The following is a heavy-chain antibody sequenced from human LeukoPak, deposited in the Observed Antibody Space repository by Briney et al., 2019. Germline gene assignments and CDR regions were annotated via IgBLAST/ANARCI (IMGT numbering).Heavy chain of an antibody. V-gene: IGHV4-39*01. Sequence: SETLSLTCTVSGGSISSSSYYWGWIRQPPGKGLEWIGTIYYSGGTYYNPSLKSRVTISVDTSKNQFSLKLSSVTAADTAVYYCAGGSYRYAFDIWGQGTMVTVSS. J-gene: IGHJ3*02. D-gene: IGHD1-26*01. CDR3: AGGSYRYAFDI. CDR2: IYYSGGT. CDR1: GGSISSSSYY.